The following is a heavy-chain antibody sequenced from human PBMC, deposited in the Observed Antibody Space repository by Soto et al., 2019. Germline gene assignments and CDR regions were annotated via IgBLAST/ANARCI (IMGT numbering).Heavy chain of an antibody. Sequence: SETLSLTCAVSGGSISNNNWWTWVRQPPGRGLEWIGEIYHSGSTNYNPSLKSRVTISVDKSKNQFSLILRSVTAADTAVYYCAGGRGSSGSYVVGSWGPGTLVTVSS. CDR2: IYHSGST. D-gene: IGHD1-26*01. CDR3: AGGRGSSGSYVVGS. CDR1: GGSISNNNW. V-gene: IGHV4-4*02. J-gene: IGHJ5*02.